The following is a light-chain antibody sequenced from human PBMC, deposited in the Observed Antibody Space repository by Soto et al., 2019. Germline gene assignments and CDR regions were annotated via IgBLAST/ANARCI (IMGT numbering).Light chain of an antibody. Sequence: CTGTSSDVGSHNLVSWYQQHPGQAPKLXXXXVSXRXLGXSARLSASKSGNTASLTISGLQAEDEADYYCCSYXGSRAVFGGGTQLTVL. V-gene: IGLV2-23*02. CDR1: SSDVGSHNL. CDR2: XVS. J-gene: IGLJ7*01. CDR3: CSYXGSRAV.